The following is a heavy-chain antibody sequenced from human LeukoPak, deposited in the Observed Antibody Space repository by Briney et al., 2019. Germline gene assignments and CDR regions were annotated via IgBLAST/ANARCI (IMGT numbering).Heavy chain of an antibody. V-gene: IGHV4-4*07. CDR3: ARDLMYPGYCSGGSCSGFDY. J-gene: IGHJ4*02. D-gene: IGHD2-15*01. CDR2: IYTSGST. Sequence: SETLSLTCTVSGGSISSYYWSWIRQPAGKGLERIGRIYTSGSTNYNPSLKSRVTMSVDTSKNQFSLKLSSVTAADTAVYYCARDLMYPGYCSGGSCSGFDYWGQGTLVTVSS. CDR1: GGSISSYY.